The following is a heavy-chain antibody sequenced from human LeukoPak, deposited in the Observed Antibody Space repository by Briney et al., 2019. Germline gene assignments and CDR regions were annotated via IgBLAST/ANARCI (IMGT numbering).Heavy chain of an antibody. V-gene: IGHV4-38-2*02. CDR1: GYSISSGYY. CDR2: LYHSGNT. D-gene: IGHD3-22*01. CDR3: AREPIVVVIRYYFDY. Sequence: SETLSLTCTVSGYSISSGYYWGWIRQPPGKGLEWIGSLYHSGNTYYNPSLKSRVTISVDTSKNQFSLKLSSVTAADTAVYYCAREPIVVVIRYYFDYWGQGTLVTVSS. J-gene: IGHJ4*02.